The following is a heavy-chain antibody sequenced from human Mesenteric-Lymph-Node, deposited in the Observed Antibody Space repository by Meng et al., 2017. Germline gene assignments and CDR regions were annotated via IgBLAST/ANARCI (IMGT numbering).Heavy chain of an antibody. CDR2: INSGNGKT. Sequence: QVQRVQSGAEVKKHGAAVKGSGKAAGYTFTNYAIQWVRQAPGQRLEWMGWINSGNGKTKYSEKFQGRVTITRDTSATTAYMELSSLRSEDMAVYYCARGLWEQSRYYFDSWGQGTLVTVSS. J-gene: IGHJ4*02. V-gene: IGHV1-3*01. CDR3: ARGLWEQSRYYFDS. CDR1: GYTFTNYA. D-gene: IGHD1-26*01.